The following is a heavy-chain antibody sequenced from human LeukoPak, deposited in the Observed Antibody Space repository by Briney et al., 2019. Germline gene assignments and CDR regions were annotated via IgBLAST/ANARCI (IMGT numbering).Heavy chain of an antibody. J-gene: IGHJ4*02. CDR2: IDHSGST. Sequence: SETLSLTCTVSGGSISSYYWSWIRQPPGKGLEWIGEIDHSGSTNYNPSLKSRVTIPVDTSKNQFSLKLSSVTAADTAVYYCAKVRWDNSGWYYLDNWGQGTLVTVSS. D-gene: IGHD6-19*01. CDR3: AKVRWDNSGWYYLDN. V-gene: IGHV4-34*01. CDR1: GGSISSYY.